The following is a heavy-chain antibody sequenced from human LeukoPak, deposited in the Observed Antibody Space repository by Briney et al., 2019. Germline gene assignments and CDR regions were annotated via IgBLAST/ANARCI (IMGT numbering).Heavy chain of an antibody. V-gene: IGHV4-34*01. CDR3: AKSSGWVYDAFDI. CDR1: GGSFSGYY. CDR2: INHTGST. J-gene: IGHJ3*02. Sequence: SETLSLTCAVYGGSFSGYYWSWIRQPPGKGLEWIGGINHTGSTNYNPSLKSRVTISVDTSKNQFSLKLSSVTAADTAVYYCAKSSGWVYDAFDIWGQGTMVTVSS. D-gene: IGHD6-19*01.